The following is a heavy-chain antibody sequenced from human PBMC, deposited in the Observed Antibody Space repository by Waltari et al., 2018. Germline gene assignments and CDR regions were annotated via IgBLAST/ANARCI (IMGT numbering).Heavy chain of an antibody. CDR3: ARAGPEYCGGDCYYYFDY. CDR1: GGTFSNFA. Sequence: QVRLVQSGAGVKKPGSSVKVSCKASGGTFSNFALTWVRQAPGPGLEWMGGIIPIFGSAKYAQKFQGRVTVTADESTSTGYMELSSLRSEDTAVYYCARAGPEYCGGDCYYYFDYWGQGTLVTVSS. CDR2: IIPIFGSA. J-gene: IGHJ4*02. D-gene: IGHD2-21*02. V-gene: IGHV1-69*01.